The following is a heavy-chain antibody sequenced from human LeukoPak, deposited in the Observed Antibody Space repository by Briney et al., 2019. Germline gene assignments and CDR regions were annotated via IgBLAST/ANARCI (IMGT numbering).Heavy chain of an antibody. D-gene: IGHD6-6*01. CDR1: GYSENFYG. V-gene: IGHV1-18*01. CDR3: AREMGSSPARSAFDI. Sequence: ASVKVSCKTSGYSENFYGITWVRQVAGQGLEWMGWISAQHGQTEYAPNSQDRVTMTTDTYTNTAYMELRSLRSDDTAVYYCAREMGSSPARSAFDIWGQGTMVTVSS. CDR2: ISAQHGQT. J-gene: IGHJ3*02.